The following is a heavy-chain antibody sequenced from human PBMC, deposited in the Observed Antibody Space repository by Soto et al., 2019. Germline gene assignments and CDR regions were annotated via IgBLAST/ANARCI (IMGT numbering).Heavy chain of an antibody. D-gene: IGHD3-10*01. CDR2: IYYSGAT. Sequence: PSETLSLTCNVSGASISGNYWSWIRQPPGKGLEWIGCIYYSGATNYNPSLESRVTISVDTPKSQFSLQLKSVTPEDTAVYYCVRDRYSSSGWFDPWGQGTPVTVSS. V-gene: IGHV4-59*12. CDR3: VRDRYSSSGWFDP. CDR1: GASISGNY. J-gene: IGHJ5*02.